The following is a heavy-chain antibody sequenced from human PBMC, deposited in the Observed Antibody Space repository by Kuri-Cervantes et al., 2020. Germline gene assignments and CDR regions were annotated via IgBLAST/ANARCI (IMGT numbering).Heavy chain of an antibody. V-gene: IGHV1-18*01. CDR3: ARTLGDYYYYYGMDV. D-gene: IGHD4-17*01. CDR1: GYTFTSYG. CDR2: ISAYNGNT. J-gene: IGHJ6*02. Sequence: ASVKVSCKASGYTFTSYGISWVRQAPGQGLEWMGWISAYNGNTNYAQKLQGRVTMTTDTSTSTAYMELRSLRSDDTAVYYCARTLGDYYYYYGMDVWGQGTMVTVSS.